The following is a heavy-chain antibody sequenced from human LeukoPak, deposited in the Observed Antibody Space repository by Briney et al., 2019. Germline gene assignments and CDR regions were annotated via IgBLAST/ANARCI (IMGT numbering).Heavy chain of an antibody. CDR1: GFTFSSYG. CDR2: ISYDGSNK. Sequence: GGSLRLSCAASGFTFSSYGMHWVRQAPGKGLEWVAVISYDGSNKYYADSVKGRLTISRDNSKNTLYLQMNSLRAEDTAVYYCAKDPGSSWYAGFDYWGQGTLVTVSS. J-gene: IGHJ4*02. D-gene: IGHD6-13*01. CDR3: AKDPGSSWYAGFDY. V-gene: IGHV3-30*18.